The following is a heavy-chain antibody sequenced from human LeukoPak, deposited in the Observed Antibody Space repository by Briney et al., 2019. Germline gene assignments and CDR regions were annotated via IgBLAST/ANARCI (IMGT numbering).Heavy chain of an antibody. V-gene: IGHV4-39*07. CDR1: GGSISSGSDY. D-gene: IGHD1-26*01. J-gene: IGHJ3*02. CDR3: ARVSTPYSGTYEAKTLFDI. Sequence: PSETLSLTCTVSGGSISSGSDYWGWIRQPPGKGREWSGRVWCRGSPYYKPSLKRRATTSVDTSNDHFSLKLSSVPAADTAVYYCARVSTPYSGTYEAKTLFDIWGQGTMVTVSS. CDR2: VWCRGSP.